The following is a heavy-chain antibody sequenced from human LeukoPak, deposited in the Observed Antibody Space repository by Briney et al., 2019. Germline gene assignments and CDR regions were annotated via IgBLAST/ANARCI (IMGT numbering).Heavy chain of an antibody. J-gene: IGHJ4*02. CDR2: IYYSGST. D-gene: IGHD2-21*02. Sequence: IGYIYYSGSTYYNPSLKSRVTISVDTSKNQFSLKLSSVTAADTAVYYCASLVTLPGPIDYWGQGTLVTVSS. V-gene: IGHV4-31*02. CDR3: ASLVTLPGPIDY.